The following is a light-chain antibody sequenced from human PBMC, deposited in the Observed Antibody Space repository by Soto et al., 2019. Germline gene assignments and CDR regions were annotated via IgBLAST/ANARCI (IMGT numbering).Light chain of an antibody. CDR3: QSTDITGTYVV. CDR1: ALPKQY. Sequence: SSELTQPPSVSVSPGQTARITCSGDALPKQYAYWYHQKPGQAPVVVIYQDTERPSGIPERFSGSTSGTTVTLTISGVQAEDEGDYYCQSTDITGTYVVFGGGTKVTVL. CDR2: QDT. V-gene: IGLV3-25*02. J-gene: IGLJ2*01.